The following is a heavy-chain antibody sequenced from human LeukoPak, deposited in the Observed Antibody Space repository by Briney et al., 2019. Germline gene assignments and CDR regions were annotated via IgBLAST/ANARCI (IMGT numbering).Heavy chain of an antibody. V-gene: IGHV3-30-3*01. J-gene: IGHJ5*02. CDR1: GFTFSSYA. CDR2: ISYDGSNK. Sequence: GGSLRLSCAASGFTFSSYAMHWVRQAPGKGLEWVAVISYDGSNKYYADSVKGRFTISRDNSKNTLYLQMNSLRAEDTAVYYCARCLDSSSYCHWFDPWAREPWSPSPQ. D-gene: IGHD6-13*01. CDR3: ARCLDSSSYCHWFDP.